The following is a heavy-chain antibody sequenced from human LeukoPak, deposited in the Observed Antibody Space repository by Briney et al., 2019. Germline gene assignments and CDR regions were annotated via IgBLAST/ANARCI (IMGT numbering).Heavy chain of an antibody. CDR2: ISGSGGST. D-gene: IGHD3-16*01. CDR1: GFTFSSYA. J-gene: IGHJ4*02. CDR3: ASSLLTRGRGPSDY. V-gene: IGHV3-23*01. Sequence: GGSLRLSCAASGFTFSSYAMSWVRQTPGKGLEWVSAISGSGGSTYYADSVKGRFTISRDNSKNTLFLQMNSLRAEDTAFYYCASSLLTRGRGPSDYWGQGTLATVSS.